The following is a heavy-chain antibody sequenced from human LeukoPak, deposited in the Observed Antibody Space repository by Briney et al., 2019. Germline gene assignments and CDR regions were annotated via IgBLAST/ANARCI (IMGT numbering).Heavy chain of an antibody. V-gene: IGHV4-34*01. CDR1: GGSFSGYY. J-gene: IGHJ6*02. D-gene: IGHD2-21*02. CDR2: INHSGST. Sequence: SETLSLTCAVYGGSFSGYYWSWIRQPPGKGLEWIGEINHSGSTNYNPSLKSRVTISVDTSKNQFSLKLSSVTAADTAVYYYARVSVVTAIGKYGMDVWGQGTTVTVSS. CDR3: ARVSVVTAIGKYGMDV.